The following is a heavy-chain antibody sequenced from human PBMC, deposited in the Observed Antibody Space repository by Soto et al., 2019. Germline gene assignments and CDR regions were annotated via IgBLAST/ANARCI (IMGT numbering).Heavy chain of an antibody. Sequence: PSETLSLTCAVYGGSFSGYYWSWIRQPPGKGLEWIGEINHSGSTNYNPSLKSRVTISVDTSKNQFSLKLSSVTAADTAVYYCARETRQLRFGYYYYMDVWGKGTTVTVSS. CDR3: ARETRQLRFGYYYYMDV. V-gene: IGHV4-34*01. CDR1: GGSFSGYY. J-gene: IGHJ6*03. CDR2: INHSGST. D-gene: IGHD3-3*01.